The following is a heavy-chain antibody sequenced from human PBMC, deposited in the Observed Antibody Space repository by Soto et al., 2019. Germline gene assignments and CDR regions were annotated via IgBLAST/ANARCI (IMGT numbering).Heavy chain of an antibody. J-gene: IGHJ5*02. CDR1: GFTFSTNS. V-gene: IGHV3-23*01. Sequence: EVQLLESGGGWVQPGGSLRLSCAASGFTFSTNSMTWVRQAPGKGLELVCGISGGGDSTHYADSVKGRFTISRDNSKNMVYLQMNSLTDDDTAVYFCSKWDGYGDQWGQGTLVTVSS. D-gene: IGHD5-12*01. CDR2: ISGGGDST. CDR3: SKWDGYGDQ.